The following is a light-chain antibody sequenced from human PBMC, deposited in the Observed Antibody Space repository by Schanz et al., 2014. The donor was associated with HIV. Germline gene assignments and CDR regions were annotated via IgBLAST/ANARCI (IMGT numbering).Light chain of an antibody. CDR2: DVT. CDR1: SSDVGGYNY. CDR3: QSFDSSLNGVV. V-gene: IGLV2-14*03. J-gene: IGLJ2*01. Sequence: QSALTQPASVSGSPGQSITISCTGTSSDVGGYNYVSWYQQHPGKAPKLMIYDVTNRPSGVSNRFSGSKSGNTASLTISGLQAEDEADYFCQSFDSSLNGVVFGGGTKLTVL.